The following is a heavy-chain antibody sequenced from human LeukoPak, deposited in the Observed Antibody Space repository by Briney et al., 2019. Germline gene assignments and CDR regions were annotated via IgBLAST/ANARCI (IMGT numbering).Heavy chain of an antibody. D-gene: IGHD2-2*01. CDR2: IYYSGST. Sequence: SETLSLTCTVSGGSISSYYWSWIRQPPGKGQEWIGYIYYSGSTNYNPSLKSRVTISVDTSKNQFSLKLSSVTAADTAVYYCARSGTRVPAAATYYYYYYMDVWGKGTTVTVSS. J-gene: IGHJ6*03. V-gene: IGHV4-59*01. CDR3: ARSGTRVPAAATYYYYYYMDV. CDR1: GGSISSYY.